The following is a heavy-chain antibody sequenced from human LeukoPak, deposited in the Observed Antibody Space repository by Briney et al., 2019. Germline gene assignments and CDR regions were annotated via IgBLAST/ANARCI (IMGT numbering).Heavy chain of an antibody. J-gene: IGHJ4*02. CDR1: GFTFSSYA. Sequence: GSLRLSCAASGFTFSSYAMSWVRQAPEKGLEWVSAISGSGGYTYYADSVKGRFTLSRDSSKNTLYLQMNSLRAEDTAIYYCAKCFGSSSSLFSDYWGQGTLVTVSS. CDR3: AKCFGSSSSLFSDY. V-gene: IGHV3-23*01. CDR2: ISGSGGYT. D-gene: IGHD6-6*01.